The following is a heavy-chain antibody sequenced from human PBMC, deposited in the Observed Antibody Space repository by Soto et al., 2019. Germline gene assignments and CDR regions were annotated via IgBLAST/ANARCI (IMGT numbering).Heavy chain of an antibody. CDR1: GFTVSSNY. CDR3: ASRTTVTSYGAFDI. CDR2: IYSGGST. D-gene: IGHD4-17*01. J-gene: IGHJ3*02. V-gene: IGHV3-53*04. Sequence: EVQLVESGGGLVQPGGSLRLSCAASGFTVSSNYMSWVRQAPGKGLEWVSVIYSGGSTYYAYSVKGRFTISRHKSKNTLYLQMNSLRAEDTAVYYCASRTTVTSYGAFDIWGQGTMVTVSS.